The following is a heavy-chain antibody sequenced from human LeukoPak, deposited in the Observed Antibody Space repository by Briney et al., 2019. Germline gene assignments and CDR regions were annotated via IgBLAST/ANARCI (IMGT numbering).Heavy chain of an antibody. CDR2: MYSSGSP. CDR1: GGSISDYY. D-gene: IGHD3-10*01. J-gene: IGHJ4*02. V-gene: IGHV4-4*07. CDR3: ARAIWYGSGTTAFDY. Sequence: SETLSLTCNVSGGSISDYYWHWIRQPAGKGLEWIGFMYSSGSPYYNPSLRSRVTLSVDTSKNQFFLKLKSVTAADTAVYYCARAIWYGSGTTAFDYWGPGTLVTVSS.